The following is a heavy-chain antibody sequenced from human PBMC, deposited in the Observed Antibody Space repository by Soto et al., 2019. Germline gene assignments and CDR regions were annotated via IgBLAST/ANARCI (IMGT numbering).Heavy chain of an antibody. D-gene: IGHD3-10*01. V-gene: IGHV3-7*01. CDR1: GFTFSSYW. CDR2: INQDGSEN. J-gene: IGHJ4*02. Sequence: PGGSLRLSCAASGFTFSSYWMSWVRQAPGKGREWVANINQDGSENYYVDSVKGRFTISRDNAKNSLYLQMNSLRAEDTAVYYCASSSLLLWFGESLLDYWGQGT. CDR3: ASSSLLLWFGESLLDY.